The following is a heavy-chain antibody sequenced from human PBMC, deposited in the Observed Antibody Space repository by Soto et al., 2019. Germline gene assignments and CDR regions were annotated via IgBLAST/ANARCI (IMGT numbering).Heavy chain of an antibody. D-gene: IGHD3-22*01. Sequence: QVQLVESGGGLVKPGGSLRLSCAASGFTFSDYYMSWIRQAPGKGLEWVSYISSSSSYTNYADSVKGRFTISRDNAKNPLYLQLNSLRAEDTAVYYCARDLRVIPYWYFDLWGRGTLVTVSS. CDR1: GFTFSDYY. CDR3: ARDLRVIPYWYFDL. CDR2: ISSSSSYT. J-gene: IGHJ2*01. V-gene: IGHV3-11*05.